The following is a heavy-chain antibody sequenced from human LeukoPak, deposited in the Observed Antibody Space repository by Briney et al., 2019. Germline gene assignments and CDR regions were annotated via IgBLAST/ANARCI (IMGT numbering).Heavy chain of an antibody. CDR2: VNADGGNT. CDR3: TKRVKYGGTWDHFAD. V-gene: IGHV3-23*01. D-gene: IGHD1-26*01. J-gene: IGHJ4*02. CDR1: GFTFSSYA. Sequence: PGGSLRLSCAASGFTFSSYAVSWVRQAPGKGLEWVSTVNADGGNTYYADSVKGRFTISRDNSKSTLILQMNSLRVEDTALYYCTKRVKYGGTWDHFADWGQGTLVTVSS.